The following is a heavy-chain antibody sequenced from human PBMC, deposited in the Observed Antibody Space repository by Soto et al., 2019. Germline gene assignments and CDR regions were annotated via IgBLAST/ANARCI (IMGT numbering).Heavy chain of an antibody. CDR1: GFTFGSYA. Sequence: EVQLLESGGGLVQPGGSLRLSCAASGFTFGSYAMSWVRQAPGKGLEWVSTISGSGGSTYYADSVKGRFTISRDNSKNTLYLQMNSLRAEDTAVYYSAKDQDYYGSGSYWAYGMDVWGQGTTVTVSS. J-gene: IGHJ6*02. V-gene: IGHV3-23*01. D-gene: IGHD3-10*01. CDR3: AKDQDYYGSGSYWAYGMDV. CDR2: ISGSGGST.